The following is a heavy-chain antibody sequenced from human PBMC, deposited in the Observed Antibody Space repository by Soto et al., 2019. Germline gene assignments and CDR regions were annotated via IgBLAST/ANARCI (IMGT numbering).Heavy chain of an antibody. CDR1: GFTFSSYG. J-gene: IGHJ4*02. D-gene: IGHD3-22*01. CDR3: AKAGDSSGYPSFDY. V-gene: IGHV3-30*18. Sequence: GGSLRLSCAASGFTFSSYGMHWVRQAPGKGLEWVAVISYDGSNKYYADSVKGRFTISRDNSKNTLYLQMNSLRAEDTAVYYCAKAGDSSGYPSFDYWGQGTLVTVSS. CDR2: ISYDGSNK.